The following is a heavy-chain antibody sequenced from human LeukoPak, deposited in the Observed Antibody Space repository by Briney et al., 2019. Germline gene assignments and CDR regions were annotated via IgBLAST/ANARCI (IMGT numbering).Heavy chain of an antibody. V-gene: IGHV3-74*01. CDR1: GFTFSSYW. D-gene: IGHD5-12*01. J-gene: IGHJ6*02. CDR3: ARGSIVATISDYYGMDV. CDR2: INSDGSST. Sequence: GGSLRLSCDASGFTFSSYWMHWVRQAPGKGLVWVSRINSDGSSTSYADSVKGRFTISRDNAKNTLYLQMNSLRAEDTAVYYCARGSIVATISDYYGMDVWGQGTTVTVSS.